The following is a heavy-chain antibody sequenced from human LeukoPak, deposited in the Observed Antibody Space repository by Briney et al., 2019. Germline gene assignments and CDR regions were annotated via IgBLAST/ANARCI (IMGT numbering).Heavy chain of an antibody. D-gene: IGHD3-16*01. CDR2: IYYSGST. CDR1: GGSISSSSYY. V-gene: IGHV4-39*07. Sequence: SETLSLTCTVSGGSISSSSYYWGWIRQPPGKGLEWIESIYYSGSTYYNPSLKSRVTISVDTSKNQFSLKLSSVTAADTAVYYCARDRMITFGGVTKDWFDPWGQGTLVTVSS. CDR3: ARDRMITFGGVTKDWFDP. J-gene: IGHJ5*02.